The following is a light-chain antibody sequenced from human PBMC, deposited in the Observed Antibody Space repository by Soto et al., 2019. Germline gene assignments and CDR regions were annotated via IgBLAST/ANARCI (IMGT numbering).Light chain of an antibody. CDR1: TTDIRRYNY. J-gene: IGLJ2*01. V-gene: IGLV2-14*01. CDR3: SSYTSSGTLV. CDR2: EVS. Sequence: QSALTQPASVSGSPGQSITISCTGTTTDIRRYNYVSWYQHHPDKAPKLILYEVSNRPSGVSDRFSGSKSGTTASLTISGLQTEDEASYYCSSYTSSGTLVFGGGTKLTVL.